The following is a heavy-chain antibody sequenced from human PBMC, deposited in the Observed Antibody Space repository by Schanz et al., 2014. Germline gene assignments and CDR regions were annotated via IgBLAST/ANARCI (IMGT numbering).Heavy chain of an antibody. Sequence: EVQLLESGGGLVRPGGSLRLSCAASGFTFSSYTMNWVRQAPGKGLEWVSAISGSGGSTVYADSVKGRFTISRDNSKNTLYLQVNSLRAEDTAVYYCARGRTFDYWGQGTLVTVSS. CDR1: GFTFSSYT. J-gene: IGHJ4*02. CDR3: ARGRTFDY. CDR2: ISGSGGST. V-gene: IGHV3-23*01.